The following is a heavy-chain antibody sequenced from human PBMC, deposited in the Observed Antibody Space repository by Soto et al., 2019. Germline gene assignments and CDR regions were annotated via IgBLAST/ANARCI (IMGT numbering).Heavy chain of an antibody. Sequence: SETLSLTCTVACGSISGFYWSWVRQPAGKGLEWIGRIYSSGATKCNPSLRNRVTMSVDTSTDQYSLNLASMTAADTAVYFCARGPFCGNDCYFDVWGQGTQVTVSS. CDR2: IYSSGAT. CDR3: ARGPFCGNDCYFDV. D-gene: IGHD2-21*02. CDR1: CGSISGFY. V-gene: IGHV4-4*07. J-gene: IGHJ4*02.